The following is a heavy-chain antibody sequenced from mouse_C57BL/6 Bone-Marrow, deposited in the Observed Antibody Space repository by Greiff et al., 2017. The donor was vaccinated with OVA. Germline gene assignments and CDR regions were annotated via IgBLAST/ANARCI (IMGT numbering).Heavy chain of an antibody. Sequence: EVQGVEPGGGLVKPGGSLKLSCAASGFTFSSYAMSWVRQTPEKRLEWVATISDGGSYTYYPDNVKGRFPISRDNAKNNLYQRKSHMKSEDTAMYYCAGDSSQPYYAVECGGRGTGVTVSA. V-gene: IGHV5-4*01. J-gene: IGHJ4*01. D-gene: IGHD1-1*01. CDR1: GFTFSSYA. CDR2: ISDGGSYT. CDR3: AGDSSQPYYAVEC.